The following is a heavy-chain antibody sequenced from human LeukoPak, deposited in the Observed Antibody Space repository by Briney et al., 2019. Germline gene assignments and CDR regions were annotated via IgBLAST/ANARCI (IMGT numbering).Heavy chain of an antibody. Sequence: NPGVSLSLSCSASGFTFSSYSMNRVPQAPGKGLEWVSTISSSSRYIYYADSVKGRFTISRDNAKKSLYLQMNSLRAEDTAVYYCARGSPMIAAAGTFLSWGQGTLVTVSS. CDR1: GFTFSSYS. CDR3: ARGSPMIAAAGTFLS. V-gene: IGHV3-21*01. CDR2: ISSSSRYI. D-gene: IGHD6-13*01. J-gene: IGHJ4*02.